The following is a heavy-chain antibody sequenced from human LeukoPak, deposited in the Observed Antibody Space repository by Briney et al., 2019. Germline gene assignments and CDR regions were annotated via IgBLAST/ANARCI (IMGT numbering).Heavy chain of an antibody. CDR1: GGSFSGYY. V-gene: IGHV4-34*01. CDR2: INHSGST. J-gene: IGHJ4*02. Sequence: SETLSLTCAVYGGSFSGYYWSWIRQPPGKGLEWIGEINHSGSTNYNPSLKSRVTISVDTSKNQFSLKLSSVTAADTAVYYCARVSPHIAVPWGQGTLVTVSS. CDR3: ARVSPHIAVP. D-gene: IGHD6-19*01.